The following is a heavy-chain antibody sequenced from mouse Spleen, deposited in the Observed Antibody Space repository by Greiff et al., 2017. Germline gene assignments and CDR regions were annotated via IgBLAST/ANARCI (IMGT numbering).Heavy chain of an antibody. CDR2: ISSGSSTI. V-gene: IGHV5-17*02. J-gene: IGHJ4*01. Sequence: EVQVVESGGGLVQPGGSRKLSCAASGFTFSSFGMHWVRQAPEKGLEWVAYISSGSSTIYYADTVKGRFTISRDNPKNTLFLQMTSLRSEDTAMYYCARGDGYDGYAMDYWGQGTSVTVSS. CDR1: GFTFSSFG. CDR3: ARGDGYDGYAMDY. D-gene: IGHD2-2*01.